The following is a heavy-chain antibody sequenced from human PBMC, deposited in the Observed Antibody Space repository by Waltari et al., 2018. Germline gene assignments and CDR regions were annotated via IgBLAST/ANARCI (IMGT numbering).Heavy chain of an antibody. V-gene: IGHV3-48*01. Sequence: EVQLVESGGGLVQPGGSLRLSCAASGFTFSSYSMNWVRQAPRKGLWWVSYISSSSSTIYDADSVKDRFNIARDNAKNSLYLQMNSLRAEDTAVYYCARDLTTTDYYYYYMDVWGKGTTVTVSS. CDR3: ARDLTTTDYYYYYMDV. CDR1: GFTFSSYS. CDR2: ISSSSSTI. D-gene: IGHD7-27*01. J-gene: IGHJ6*03.